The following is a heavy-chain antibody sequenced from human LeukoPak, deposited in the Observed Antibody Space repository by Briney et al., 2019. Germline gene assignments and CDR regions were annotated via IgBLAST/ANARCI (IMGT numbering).Heavy chain of an antibody. CDR2: IYYSGST. CDR1: GGSISSSGFY. CDR3: VRQYSGIYDY. Sequence: SETLSLTCTVSGGSISSSGFYWGWIRQPPGTGLEWIGSIYYSGSTYYNPSLKSRVTISVDTSKNQFSLKLGSVTAADTAVYFCVRQYSGIYDYWGQGTLVTVSS. V-gene: IGHV4-39*01. D-gene: IGHD1-26*01. J-gene: IGHJ4*02.